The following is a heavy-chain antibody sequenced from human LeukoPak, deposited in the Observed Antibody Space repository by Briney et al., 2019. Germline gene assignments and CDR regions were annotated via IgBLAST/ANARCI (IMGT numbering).Heavy chain of an antibody. Sequence: GGSLRLSCAASGITFHSYAMSWVRQAPGKGLEWVSGISGSGTTHDADSVKGRFTISRDNSKNTLYLQMTSLRAEDTAVYYCARDVRTWAAAVSKYGMDVWGQGTTVTVSS. CDR1: GITFHSYA. J-gene: IGHJ6*02. CDR2: ISGSGTT. CDR3: ARDVRTWAAAVSKYGMDV. D-gene: IGHD6-13*01. V-gene: IGHV3-23*01.